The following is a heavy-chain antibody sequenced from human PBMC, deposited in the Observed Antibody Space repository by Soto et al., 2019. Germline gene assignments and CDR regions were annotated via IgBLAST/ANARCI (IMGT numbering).Heavy chain of an antibody. J-gene: IGHJ4*02. Sequence: EVQLLESGGGLVQPGGSLRLSCAASGFTFSSYAMSWVRQAPGKGLEWVSAISGSGGSTYYADSVKGRFTISRDNSKNTLYLQMNSLRAEDTAVYYCAKTPKDRRIAARPAPHFDYWGQGTLVTVSS. D-gene: IGHD6-6*01. CDR2: ISGSGGST. CDR1: GFTFSSYA. V-gene: IGHV3-23*01. CDR3: AKTPKDRRIAARPAPHFDY.